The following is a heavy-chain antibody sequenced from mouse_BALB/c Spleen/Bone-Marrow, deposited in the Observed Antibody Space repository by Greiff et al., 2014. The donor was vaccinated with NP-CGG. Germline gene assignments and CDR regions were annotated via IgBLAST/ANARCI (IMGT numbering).Heavy chain of an antibody. J-gene: IGHJ3*01. D-gene: IGHD2-1*01. CDR3: ASYGNSFDY. Sequence: VQLKQSGPELEKPGASVKISCKASGYSFTGYNMNWVKQSNGKSLEWIGNIDPHYGGTSYNQKFKDKATLTVDKSSNTAYMQLKSLTSEDSAVYYCASYGNSFDYWGQGTLVTVSA. CDR1: GYSFTGYN. V-gene: IGHV1-39*01. CDR2: IDPHYGGT.